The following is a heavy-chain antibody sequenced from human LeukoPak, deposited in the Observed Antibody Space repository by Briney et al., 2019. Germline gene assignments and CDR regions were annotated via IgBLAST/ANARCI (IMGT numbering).Heavy chain of an antibody. D-gene: IGHD4-17*01. CDR2: LYSGGNT. CDR3: AKCYGDYVRYLDY. J-gene: IGHJ4*02. V-gene: IGHV3-53*01. Sequence: GGSLRLSCAASGFTVSSNCMSWVRQAPGKGLEWVSVLYSGGNTYCADSVKGRFTISRDNSKNTLYLQMNSLRAEDTAMYYCAKCYGDYVRYLDYWGQGTLVTVSS. CDR1: GFTVSSNC.